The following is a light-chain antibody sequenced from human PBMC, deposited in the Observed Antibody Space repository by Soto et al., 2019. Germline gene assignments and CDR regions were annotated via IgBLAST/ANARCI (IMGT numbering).Light chain of an antibody. CDR1: QNVNSN. Sequence: EIVMTQSPATLSVSPGERATLSCKASQNVNSNLAWYQQKVGQAPRLLIYGASTRATGVPGRFSGSGSGTEFTLNISSLQSEDFAFYYCQQYNDWPAYTFGQGTKLEIK. J-gene: IGKJ2*01. CDR3: QQYNDWPAYT. V-gene: IGKV3-15*01. CDR2: GAS.